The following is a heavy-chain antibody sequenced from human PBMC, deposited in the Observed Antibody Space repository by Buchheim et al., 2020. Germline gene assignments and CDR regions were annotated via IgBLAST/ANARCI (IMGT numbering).Heavy chain of an antibody. CDR1: GFTFSSYA. V-gene: IGHV3-30-3*01. CDR2: ISYDGSNK. J-gene: IGHJ4*02. Sequence: QVQLVESGGGVVQPGRSLRLSCAASGFTFSSYAMHWVRQAPGKGLEWVAVISYDGSNKYYADSVKGRFTISRDNSKNTQYLQMNSLRAEDTAVYYCARDLCGGDCYWDYWGQGTL. CDR3: ARDLCGGDCYWDY. D-gene: IGHD2-21*02.